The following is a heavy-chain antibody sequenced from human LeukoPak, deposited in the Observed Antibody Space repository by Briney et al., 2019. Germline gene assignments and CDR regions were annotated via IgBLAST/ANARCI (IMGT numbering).Heavy chain of an antibody. CDR1: RFTFSPDG. Sequence: GGSLRLSCTASRFTFSPDGMSWVRQAPGKGLEWVSAISGNGVSTYYADSVRGRFTISTDNSKNTLYLQMNSLRAEDTAVYFCAEEISPSVSHWYFDLWGRGTLVTVSS. CDR2: ISGNGVST. D-gene: IGHD2-8*01. CDR3: AEEISPSVSHWYFDL. V-gene: IGHV3-23*01. J-gene: IGHJ2*01.